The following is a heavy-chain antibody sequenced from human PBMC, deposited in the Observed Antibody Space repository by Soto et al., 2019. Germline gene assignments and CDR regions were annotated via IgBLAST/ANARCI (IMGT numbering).Heavy chain of an antibody. CDR2: VYYRGRS. CDR3: VSQRTTVPTQAYFEY. J-gene: IGHJ4*02. V-gene: IGHV4-39*01. Sequence: SETLSLTCTVSGGSVTNSSYYWGWIRQSPGKGLEWIGSVYYRGRSYSKSSVKSRVTISVDTSKNRFSLSLNSVTASDTAVYFCVSQRTTVPTQAYFEYWGKGALVTVS. CDR1: GGSVTNSSYY.